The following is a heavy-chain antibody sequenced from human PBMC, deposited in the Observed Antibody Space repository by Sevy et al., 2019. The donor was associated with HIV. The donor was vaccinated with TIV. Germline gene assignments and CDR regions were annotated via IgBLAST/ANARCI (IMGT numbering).Heavy chain of an antibody. V-gene: IGHV3-23*01. CDR1: GFTFRSYA. J-gene: IGHJ4*02. CDR2: IIGSGDNT. CDR3: AKGVSWLVLGGYFDY. Sequence: GGSLRLSCEASGFTFRSYAMSWVRQAPGKGLEWVSGIIGSGDNTYYADSVKVRFTVSRDNSKNTLYVHMNSLRAEDTAVYYCAKGVSWLVLGGYFDYWGQGTPVTVSS. D-gene: IGHD6-19*01.